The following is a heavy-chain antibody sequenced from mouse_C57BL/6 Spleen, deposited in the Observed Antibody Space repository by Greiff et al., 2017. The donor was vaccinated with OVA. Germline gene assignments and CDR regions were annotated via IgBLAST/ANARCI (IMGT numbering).Heavy chain of an antibody. CDR1: GYSITSGYF. Sequence: EVQLQESGPGLVKPSQSLSLTCSATGYSITSGYFCYLIRQPPGNKLEWMCYISYDGSNNYNSSLKNRISITPDTSKNQFFLKLNSVTTEDTATYYCARDRTDYYYGSSYHLYFDVWGTGTTVTVSS. D-gene: IGHD1-1*01. CDR2: ISYDGSN. J-gene: IGHJ1*03. CDR3: ARDRTDYYYGSSYHLYFDV. V-gene: IGHV3-6*01.